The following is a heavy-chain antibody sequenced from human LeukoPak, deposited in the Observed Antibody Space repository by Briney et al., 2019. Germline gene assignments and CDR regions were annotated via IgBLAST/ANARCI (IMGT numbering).Heavy chain of an antibody. V-gene: IGHV3-33*03. J-gene: IGHJ6*02. CDR1: GFTFSYYG. CDR2: IWFDGSEK. Sequence: GGSLRLSCAASGFTFSYYGMHWVRQAPGKGLEWVAIIWFDGSEKYYADSVKGRFTISRDNSKNTLYLQMDSLRADDTAVYYCAKDCYAGSGSYCHYGMDVWGQGTLVTVSS. D-gene: IGHD3-10*01. CDR3: AKDCYAGSGSYCHYGMDV.